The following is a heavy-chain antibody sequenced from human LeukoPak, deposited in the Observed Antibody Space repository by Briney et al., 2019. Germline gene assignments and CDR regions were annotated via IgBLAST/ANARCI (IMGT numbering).Heavy chain of an antibody. D-gene: IGHD3-22*01. CDR1: APSISSTSYY. J-gene: IGHJ3*02. CDR2: IYYSGGT. V-gene: IGHV4-39*01. Sequence: SQTLSLTCTVSAPSISSTSYYWGRIRQPPGKGLEWIGSIYYSGGTYYNPSLMSRVDISVDTSKNQFSLKLSSVTAADTAVYYCARPDSSGYYYVRDRAFDIWGQGTMVTVSS. CDR3: ARPDSSGYYYVRDRAFDI.